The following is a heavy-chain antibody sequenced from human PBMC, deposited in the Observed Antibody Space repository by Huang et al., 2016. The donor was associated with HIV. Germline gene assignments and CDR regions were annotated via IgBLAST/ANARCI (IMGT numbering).Heavy chain of an antibody. CDR1: GGSFSGYF. CDR2: INHAGVT. V-gene: IGHV4-34*02. CDR3: AREIMISFGGPFDS. J-gene: IGHJ5*01. Sequence: QVQLEQWGAGLLNPSETLSLTCAVYGGSFSGYFWNWIRQSPGKGLEWIGQINHAGVTDYNPSLKSRATISVDTSKNQFSLKLTSVTAADTAIYYCAREIMISFGGPFDSWGHGNLVTVSS. D-gene: IGHD3-16*01.